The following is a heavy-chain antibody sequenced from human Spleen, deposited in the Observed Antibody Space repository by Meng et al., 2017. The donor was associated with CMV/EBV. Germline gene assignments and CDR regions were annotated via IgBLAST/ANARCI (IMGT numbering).Heavy chain of an antibody. V-gene: IGHV4-34*01. CDR3: ARGSRDYDFWSGYPRGWFDP. Sequence: YYWSWIRQHPGEELGRIGEIKRNGSTNYNPSHKSRVTISVDTSKNQFSLELSCVTAADTAVYYCARGSRDYDFWSGYPRGWFDPWGQGTLVTVSS. CDR2: IKRNGST. D-gene: IGHD3-3*01. J-gene: IGHJ5*02. CDR1: YY.